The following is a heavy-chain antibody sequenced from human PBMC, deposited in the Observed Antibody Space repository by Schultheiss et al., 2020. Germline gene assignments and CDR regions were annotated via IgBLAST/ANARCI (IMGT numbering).Heavy chain of an antibody. D-gene: IGHD3-3*01. CDR2: ISWNSGSI. V-gene: IGHV3-9*01. J-gene: IGHJ4*02. CDR3: AKDIGAQYYDFVGYFDY. CDR1: GFTFSSYA. Sequence: GGSLRLSCAASGFTFSSYAMSWVRQAPGKGLEWVSGISWNSGSIGYADSVKGRFTISRDNAKNSLYLQMNSLRAEDTALYYCAKDIGAQYYDFVGYFDYWGQGTLVTVS.